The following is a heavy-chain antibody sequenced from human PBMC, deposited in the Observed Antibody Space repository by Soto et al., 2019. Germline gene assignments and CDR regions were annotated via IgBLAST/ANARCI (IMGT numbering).Heavy chain of an antibody. CDR2: IYYSGST. Sequence: SETLSLTCTVSGFSISSYYCSWIRQPPGKGLGWIGYIYYSGSTYYNPSLKSRVTISVDTSKNQFSLKLSSVTAADTAVYYCARHLREWYYDFWSGYSRKKDFDYWGQGTLVTVSS. J-gene: IGHJ4*02. CDR1: GFSISSYY. D-gene: IGHD3-3*01. V-gene: IGHV4-59*08. CDR3: ARHLREWYYDFWSGYSRKKDFDY.